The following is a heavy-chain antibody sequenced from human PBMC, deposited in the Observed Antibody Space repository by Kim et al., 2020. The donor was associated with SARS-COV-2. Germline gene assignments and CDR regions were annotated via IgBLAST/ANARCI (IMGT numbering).Heavy chain of an antibody. J-gene: IGHJ4*02. D-gene: IGHD6-19*01. V-gene: IGHV3-53*01. Sequence: GGSLRLSCAASGFTVSSNHMTWVRQAPGKGREWVSVIYGGGSTYYADSVKGRFTISRDNSKNTVSLQMNSMRAEDTAIYYCASSPSSGWYYFDSWGQGMLVTVSS. CDR2: IYGGGST. CDR1: GFTVSSNH. CDR3: ASSPSSGWYYFDS.